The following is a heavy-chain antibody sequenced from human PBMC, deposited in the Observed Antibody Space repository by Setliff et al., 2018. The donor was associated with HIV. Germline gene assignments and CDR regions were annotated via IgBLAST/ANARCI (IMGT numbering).Heavy chain of an antibody. J-gene: IGHJ4*02. CDR2: IYYSGST. Sequence: GSLRLSCAASGFTFSSYSMNWVRQPPGKGLEWIGTIYYSGSTYYNPSLKSRVTISLDTSKKQFSLRMTSVTAADTGLYYCARFSMATRCFDYWGQGTLVTVS. CDR1: GFTFSSYS. CDR3: ARFSMATRCFDY. V-gene: IGHV4-59*04. D-gene: IGHD5-12*01.